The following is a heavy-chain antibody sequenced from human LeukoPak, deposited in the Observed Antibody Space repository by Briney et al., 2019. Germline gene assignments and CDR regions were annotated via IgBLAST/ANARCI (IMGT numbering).Heavy chain of an antibody. CDR1: GHTFTTYY. CDR3: ARAGWTDAFDI. J-gene: IGHJ3*02. V-gene: IGHV1-2*06. D-gene: IGHD3/OR15-3a*01. Sequence: ASVKVSCKASGHTFTTYYMHWVRQAPGQGLEWMGRINPNSGGTDYAQKFQGRVTMTRDTSISTLYMELGSLRSDDTAVYYWARAGWTDAFDIWGQGTMVTVSS. CDR2: INPNSGGT.